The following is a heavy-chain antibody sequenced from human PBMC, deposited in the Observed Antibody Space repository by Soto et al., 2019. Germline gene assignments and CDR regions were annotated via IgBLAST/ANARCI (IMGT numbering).Heavy chain of an antibody. J-gene: IGHJ4*02. V-gene: IGHV1-3*01. CDR3: AREAQLWFGGDY. D-gene: IGHD3-10*01. CDR1: GYTFTSYA. CDR2: INAGNGNT. Sequence: ASVKVSCKASGYTFTSYAMHWVLQAPGQRLEWMGWINAGNGNTKYSQKFQGRVTITRDTSASTAYMELSSLRSEDTAVYYCAREAQLWFGGDYWGQGTLVTVSS.